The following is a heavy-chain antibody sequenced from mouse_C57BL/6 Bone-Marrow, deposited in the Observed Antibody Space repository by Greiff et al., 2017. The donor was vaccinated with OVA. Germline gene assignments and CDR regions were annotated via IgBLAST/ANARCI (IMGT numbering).Heavy chain of an antibody. CDR2: IDPEDGET. Sequence: EVKLVESGAELVKPGASVTLSCTASGFNIKDYYMHWVKQRTEQGLEWIGRIDPEDGETKYAPKFQGKATITADTSSNTAYLQLSSLTSEDTAVYYCARGWYYYDYWGQGTTLTVSS. V-gene: IGHV14-2*01. D-gene: IGHD1-1*02. J-gene: IGHJ2*01. CDR1: GFNIKDYY. CDR3: ARGWYYYDY.